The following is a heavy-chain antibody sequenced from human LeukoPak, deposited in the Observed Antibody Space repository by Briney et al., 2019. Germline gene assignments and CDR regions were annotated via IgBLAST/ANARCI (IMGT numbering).Heavy chain of an antibody. J-gene: IGHJ4*02. CDR3: ARWDGDQSAYDC. V-gene: IGHV3-30*04. D-gene: IGHD5-12*01. CDR1: RFAFSSYA. CDR2: ISYDGITE. Sequence: GGSLRLSCAASRFAFSSYAMHWVRQAPGKGLEWVAIISYDGITEDYSDSVKGRFSISRDNFKNTLFLQMNGLRDEDTAVYYCARWDGDQSAYDCWGPGTLVTVSS.